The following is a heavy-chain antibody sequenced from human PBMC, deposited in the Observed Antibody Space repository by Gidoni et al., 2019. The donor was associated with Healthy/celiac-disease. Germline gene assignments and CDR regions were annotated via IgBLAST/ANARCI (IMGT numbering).Heavy chain of an antibody. CDR3: TTDYYDSSGYYSFDAFDI. D-gene: IGHD3-22*01. V-gene: IGHV3-15*01. J-gene: IGHJ3*02. CDR1: GFTFSNAW. CDR2: IKSKTDGGTT. Sequence: EVQLVESGGGLVKPGGSLRLSCAASGFTFSNAWMSWVRQAPGKGLEWVGRIKSKTDGGTTDYAAPVKGRFTISRDDSKNTLYLQMNSLKTEDTAVYYCTTDYYDSSGYYSFDAFDIWGQGTMVTVSS.